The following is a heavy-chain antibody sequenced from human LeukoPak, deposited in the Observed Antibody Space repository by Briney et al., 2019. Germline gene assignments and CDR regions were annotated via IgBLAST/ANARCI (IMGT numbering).Heavy chain of an antibody. D-gene: IGHD3-10*01. J-gene: IGHJ4*02. CDR1: GFTFSSYA. CDR3: AKDGDLWFGESNYFDY. V-gene: IGHV3-23*01. CDR2: ISGSGGST. Sequence: PGGSLRLSCAASGFTFSSYAMSWVRQAPGKGLEWVSAISGSGGSTYYADSVKGRFTISRDNSKNTLYLQMNSLRAEDTAVYYCAKDGDLWFGESNYFDYWGQGTLVTVSS.